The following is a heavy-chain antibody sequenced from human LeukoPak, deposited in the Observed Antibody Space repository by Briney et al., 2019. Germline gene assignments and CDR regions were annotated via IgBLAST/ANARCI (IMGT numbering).Heavy chain of an antibody. CDR1: GFTVSDNY. CDR3: VKAAGSWYGYFDY. D-gene: IGHD6-13*01. CDR2: FYSGGST. Sequence: PGGSLRLSCAASGFTVSDNYMSWVRQAPGKGLEWVSVFYSGGSTRYADSVKGRFTISRDNSKNTLYLQLNSLRAEDTAVYYCVKAAGSWYGYFDYWGQGTLVAVSS. J-gene: IGHJ4*02. V-gene: IGHV3-66*01.